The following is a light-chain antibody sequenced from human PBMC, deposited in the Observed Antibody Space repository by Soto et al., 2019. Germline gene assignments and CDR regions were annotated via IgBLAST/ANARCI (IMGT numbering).Light chain of an antibody. Sequence: DILMTQSPSSLSASVGDRVTITCRASQGINHYLAWYHQKPGKVPNLLIYATSTLQSGVPSRFSGSVFGTYFTHTISSLQPEDVASYSCQKYDGAPWTFGQGTKVE. CDR1: QGINHY. CDR2: ATS. CDR3: QKYDGAPWT. J-gene: IGKJ1*01. V-gene: IGKV1-27*01.